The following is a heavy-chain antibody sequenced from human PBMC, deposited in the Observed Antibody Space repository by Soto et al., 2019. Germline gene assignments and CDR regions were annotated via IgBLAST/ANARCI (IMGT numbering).Heavy chain of an antibody. V-gene: IGHV1-18*04. J-gene: IGHJ4*02. CDR3: ARVLRNAPDY. CDR1: GYTFTSYG. D-gene: IGHD1-1*01. CDR2: ISAYNGNR. Sequence: ASVQVSCKASGYTFTSYGISWVRQAPVQGLEWMGWISAYNGNRNYAQKLQGRVTITSDTSASTSYMEISRPKSEDTAVYFFARVLRNAPDYWGQGTLVTVSS.